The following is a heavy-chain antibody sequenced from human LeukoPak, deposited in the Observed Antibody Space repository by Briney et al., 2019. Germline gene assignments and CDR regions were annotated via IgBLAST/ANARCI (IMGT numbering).Heavy chain of an antibody. Sequence: PGGFLRLSCAASGFTFSTYGMHWVRQAPGKGLEWVAVISYDGSNKYYADSVKGRFTISRDNSKNTLYLQMNSLRAEDTAVYYCAKARTVKIAAAGGFDYWGQGTLVTVSS. CDR3: AKARTVKIAAAGGFDY. D-gene: IGHD6-13*01. CDR2: ISYDGSNK. V-gene: IGHV3-30*18. J-gene: IGHJ4*02. CDR1: GFTFSTYG.